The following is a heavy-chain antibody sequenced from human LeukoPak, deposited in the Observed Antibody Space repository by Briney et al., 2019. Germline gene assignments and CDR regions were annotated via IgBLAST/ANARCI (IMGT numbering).Heavy chain of an antibody. CDR3: ARLGSITIFGVVANFDY. Sequence: PSETLSLTCTVSGGSISSSSYSWGWIRQPPGKGLEWIGSIYYSGSTYYNPSLKSRVTISVDTSKNQFSLKLSSVTAADTAVYYCARLGSITIFGVVANFDYWGQGTLVTVSS. CDR1: GGSISSSSYS. V-gene: IGHV4-39*01. J-gene: IGHJ4*02. CDR2: IYYSGST. D-gene: IGHD3-3*01.